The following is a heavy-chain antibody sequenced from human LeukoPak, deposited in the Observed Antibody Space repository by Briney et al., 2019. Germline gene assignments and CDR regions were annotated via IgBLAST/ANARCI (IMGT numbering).Heavy chain of an antibody. Sequence: PGGSLRLSCAASGFTFSDNCMSWIRQAPGKGLEWVSFISSSSSYTNYADSVKGRFTISRDNAKNSLYLQMNSLRAEDTAVYYCARDPEPAAGLPDYWGQGTLVTVSS. D-gene: IGHD6-13*01. CDR1: GFTFSDNC. CDR2: ISSSSSYT. J-gene: IGHJ4*02. CDR3: ARDPEPAAGLPDY. V-gene: IGHV3-11*06.